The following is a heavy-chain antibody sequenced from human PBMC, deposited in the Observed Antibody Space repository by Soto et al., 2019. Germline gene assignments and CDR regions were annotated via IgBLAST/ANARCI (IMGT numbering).Heavy chain of an antibody. CDR1: GFTFGVYA. CDR2: ISHSGSAT. Sequence: EVQLLESGGGLAQPGVSLRLSCAASGFTFGVYALSWVRQAPGRGLEWVSGISHSGSATYYADSVKGRFTISRDNSRNTLYLQMKSMGAEDTDVYYCAKDRCIWYDHPVDNWGQGTLVTVSS. J-gene: IGHJ4*02. CDR3: AKDRCIWYDHPVDN. V-gene: IGHV3-23*01. D-gene: IGHD6-13*01.